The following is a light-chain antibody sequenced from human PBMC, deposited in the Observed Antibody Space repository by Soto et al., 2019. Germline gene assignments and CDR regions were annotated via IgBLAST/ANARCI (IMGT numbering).Light chain of an antibody. J-gene: IGKJ1*01. CDR1: QTISSW. CDR2: KAS. Sequence: DIQMTQSPSTLSGSVGDRVTITCRASQTISSWLAWYQQKPGKAPKLLIYKASTLKSGVPSRFSGSGSGTEFTLTISSLQPDDFATYYCQQYNSYWTFSQGTKVDI. CDR3: QQYNSYWT. V-gene: IGKV1-5*03.